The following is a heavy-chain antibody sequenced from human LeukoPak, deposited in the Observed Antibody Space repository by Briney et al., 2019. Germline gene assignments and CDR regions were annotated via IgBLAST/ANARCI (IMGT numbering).Heavy chain of an antibody. D-gene: IGHD4-17*01. Sequence: PGGSLRLSCSASGFTFNSYPVHWVRQAPGKGLEWVAVISYDGNNKYYADSVKGRFTISRDNSKNTLYLQMNGLRVEDTAVYYCAKDYGDYNFDYWGHGSLVAVSS. V-gene: IGHV3-30*04. CDR1: GFTFNSYP. CDR3: AKDYGDYNFDY. J-gene: IGHJ4*01. CDR2: ISYDGNNK.